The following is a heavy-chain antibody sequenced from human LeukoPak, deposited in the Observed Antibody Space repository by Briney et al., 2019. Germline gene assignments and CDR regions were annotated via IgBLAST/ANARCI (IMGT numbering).Heavy chain of an antibody. V-gene: IGHV3-30*04. CDR2: ISYDGTQK. D-gene: IGHD6-13*01. CDR1: GFTFSSYS. CDR3: ARERAAAAGSFDFYY. Sequence: GGSLRLSCAASGFTFSSYSIHWVRQTPGKGLEWVSAISYDGTQKFYADSVKGRFTLSRDNSKNTLYLQMNSLTTEDTAVYFCARERAAAAGSFDFYYWGQG. J-gene: IGHJ4*02.